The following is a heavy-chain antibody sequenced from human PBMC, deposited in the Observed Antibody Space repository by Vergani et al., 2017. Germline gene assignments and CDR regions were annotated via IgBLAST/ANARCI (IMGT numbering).Heavy chain of an antibody. V-gene: IGHV4-4*07. D-gene: IGHD3-10*01. CDR3: AREMYYYGSGSHKFDY. CDR2: IYTSGST. Sequence: QLQLQESGPGLVKPSETLSLTCTVSGGSISSYYWSWIRQPAGKGLEWIGRIYTSGSTNYNPSLKSRVTMSVDTSKNQFSLKLSSVTAADTAVYYCAREMYYYGSGSHKFDYWGQGTLVTVSS. J-gene: IGHJ4*02. CDR1: GGSISSYY.